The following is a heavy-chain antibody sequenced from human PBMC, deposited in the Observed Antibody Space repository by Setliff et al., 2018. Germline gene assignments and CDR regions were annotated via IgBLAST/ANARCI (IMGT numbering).Heavy chain of an antibody. CDR1: GGAFSNYG. V-gene: IGHV1-69*10. CDR3: ARTDGTNLGYFDN. D-gene: IGHD2-8*01. Sequence: SVKVSCKASGGAFSNYGITWVRQAPGQGLEWMGGIIPISDITSYAQTLQGRVTITADKSTNTVNMELSSLRSEDTAVYYCARTDGTNLGYFDNWGQGTLVTVSS. CDR2: IIPISDIT. J-gene: IGHJ4*02.